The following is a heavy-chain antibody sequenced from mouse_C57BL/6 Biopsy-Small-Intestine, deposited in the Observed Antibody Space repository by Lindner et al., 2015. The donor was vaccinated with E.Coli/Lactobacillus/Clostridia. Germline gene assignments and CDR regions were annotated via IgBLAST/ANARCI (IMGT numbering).Heavy chain of an antibody. D-gene: IGHD4-1*01. V-gene: IGHV5-17*01. Sequence: VQLQESGGGLVKPGGSLKLSCAASGFTFSDYGMHRVRQAPEKGLEWVAYISSGSSPMYYADTVKGRFTISRDNAKNTLFLQMTSLRSEDTAMYYCARRTGTSGYFDYWGQGTTLTVSS. CDR2: ISSGSSPM. CDR3: ARRTGTSGYFDY. J-gene: IGHJ2*01. CDR1: GFTFSDYG.